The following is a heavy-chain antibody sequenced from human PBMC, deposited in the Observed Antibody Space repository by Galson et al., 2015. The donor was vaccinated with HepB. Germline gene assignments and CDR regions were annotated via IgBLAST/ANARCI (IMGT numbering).Heavy chain of an antibody. J-gene: IGHJ6*03. CDR1: GFTFDDYA. Sequence: SLRLSCAASGFTFDDYAMHWVRQAPGKGLEWVSGISWNSGSIDYADSVKGRFSISRDNAKNSLYLQMNSLRAEDTALHYCAKDGGGSQYYYYMDVWGKGTTATVSS. D-gene: IGHD1-26*01. CDR3: AKDGGGSQYYYYMDV. CDR2: ISWNSGSI. V-gene: IGHV3-9*01.